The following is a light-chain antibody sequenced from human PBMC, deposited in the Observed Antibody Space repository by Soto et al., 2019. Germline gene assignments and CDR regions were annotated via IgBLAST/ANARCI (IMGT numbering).Light chain of an antibody. Sequence: DIQMTQSPSTLSASVGDRVTITCRASQSVSIWLAWYQQKPGKAPKLLIYKASSLKSGVPSRFSGSGSWTEFTLTISSLQPDDFATYYCQQYNSYWTFGQGTKVEMK. J-gene: IGKJ1*01. V-gene: IGKV1-5*03. CDR2: KAS. CDR3: QQYNSYWT. CDR1: QSVSIW.